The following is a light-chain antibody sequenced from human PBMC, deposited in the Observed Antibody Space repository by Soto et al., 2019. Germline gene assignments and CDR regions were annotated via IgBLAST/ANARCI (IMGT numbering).Light chain of an antibody. J-gene: IGKJ5*01. V-gene: IGKV2D-29*02. CDR1: HSLLHITGETF. CDR3: MQSTQLPPT. Sequence: DVVITQTPLXLSFSPXXXXXXSFXXSHSLLHITGETFLFWYLQKPGQSPQLLIYEVSTRVSGVPDRFSGSGSGTDFTLEISRVETDDVGIYYCMQSTQLPPTFGQGTRLEIK. CDR2: EVS.